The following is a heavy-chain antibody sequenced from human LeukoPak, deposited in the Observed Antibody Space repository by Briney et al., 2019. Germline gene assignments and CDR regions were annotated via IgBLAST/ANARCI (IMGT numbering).Heavy chain of an antibody. CDR3: ARKRSPHDY. J-gene: IGHJ4*02. D-gene: IGHD6-19*01. CDR2: ISYDGSNK. CDR1: GFTFSSYA. V-gene: IGHV3-30-3*01. Sequence: PGGSLRLSCAASGFTFSSYAMHWVRQAPGKGLEWVAVISYDGSNKYYADSVKGRFTISRDNSENTLYLQMNSLRAEDTAVYYCARKRSPHDYWGQGTLVTVSS.